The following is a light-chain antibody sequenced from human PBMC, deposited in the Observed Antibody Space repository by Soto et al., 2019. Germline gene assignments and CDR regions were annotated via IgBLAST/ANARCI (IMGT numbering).Light chain of an antibody. CDR1: QSVNNN. CDR3: QQYNNWPPDT. J-gene: IGKJ2*01. V-gene: IGKV3-15*01. CDR2: GAS. Sequence: EIILKQSPASLSVSPGERATLSCRASQSVNNNLAWYQQKRGQAPRLLIYGASTRATGIPGRFRGSGSGTEFTLTNTSLQSEDFAVYFCQQYNNWPPDTFGQGTKLENK.